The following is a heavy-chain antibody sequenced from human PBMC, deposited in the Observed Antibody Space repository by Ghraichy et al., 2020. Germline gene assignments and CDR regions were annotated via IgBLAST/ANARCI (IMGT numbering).Heavy chain of an antibody. CDR2: IYHSGGT. CDR1: GGSISSTTYY. V-gene: IGHV4-39*01. D-gene: IGHD3-3*01. CDR3: ANSPPPSGYYRLRKSDGVAP. Sequence: SETLSLTCTVSGGSISSTTYYWGWIRQPPGKGLEWIGSIYHSGGTYYNPSLRSRVTISVDTSKNQFSLKLTSVTAADTAVYYCANSPPPSGYYRLRKSDGVAPGGQGTLVTVAP. J-gene: IGHJ5*02.